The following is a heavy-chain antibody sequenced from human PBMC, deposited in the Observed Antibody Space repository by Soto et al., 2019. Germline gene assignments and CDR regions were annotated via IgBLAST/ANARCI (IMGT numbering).Heavy chain of an antibody. J-gene: IGHJ5*02. CDR1: GGSISSGGYY. CDR3: ARDRSPSYYDSSGYYYGDWFDP. V-gene: IGHV4-31*03. CDR2: IYYSGST. D-gene: IGHD3-22*01. Sequence: SETLSLTCTVSGGSISSGGYYWSWIRQHPGKGLEWIGYIYYSGSTYYNPSLKSRVTISVDTSKNQFSLKLSSVTAADTAVYYCARDRSPSYYDSSGYYYGDWFDPWGQGTLVTVSS.